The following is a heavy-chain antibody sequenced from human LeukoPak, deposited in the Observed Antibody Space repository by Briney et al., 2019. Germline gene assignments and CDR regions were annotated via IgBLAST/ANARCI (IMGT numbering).Heavy chain of an antibody. D-gene: IGHD6-25*01. Sequence: SETLSLTCTVSGGSINTNYWSWIRQPPGKGLEWLGYTSYTGSTDYNPSLKSRVTISTQMSKNQFSLKLSSVTAADTAVYYCARGSRGRDYWGQGTLVSVSS. CDR3: ARGSRGRDY. J-gene: IGHJ4*02. V-gene: IGHV4-59*12. CDR1: GGSINTNY. CDR2: TSYTGST.